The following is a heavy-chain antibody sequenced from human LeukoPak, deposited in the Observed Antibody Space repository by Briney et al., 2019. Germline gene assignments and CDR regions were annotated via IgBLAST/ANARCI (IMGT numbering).Heavy chain of an antibody. D-gene: IGHD2-2*01. CDR3: ARGFSVVVAAGFPPMDS. CDR2: INPSGGST. CDR1: GDTFTPDY. Sequence: GASVKSSSTASGDTFTPDYMYWGRQAPGQGLEWMGIINPSGGSTSYAQKFQGRVTMTRDTTTSTVYTELSSLRSEDTAVYYCARGFSVVVAAGFPPMDSWGQGTLVTVSS. J-gene: IGHJ4*02. V-gene: IGHV1-46*01.